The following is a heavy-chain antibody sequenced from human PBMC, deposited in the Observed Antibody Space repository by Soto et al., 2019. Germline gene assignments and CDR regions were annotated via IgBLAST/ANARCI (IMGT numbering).Heavy chain of an antibody. Sequence: GGSLRLSCAASGFTFSSYAMSWVRQAPGKGLEWVSAISGSGGSTYYADSVKGRFTISRDNSKNTLYLQMNSLRAEDTAVYYCASYRGYSSGWLENYGMDVWGQGTTVTVSS. D-gene: IGHD6-19*01. CDR1: GFTFSSYA. CDR2: ISGSGGST. V-gene: IGHV3-23*01. J-gene: IGHJ6*02. CDR3: ASYRGYSSGWLENYGMDV.